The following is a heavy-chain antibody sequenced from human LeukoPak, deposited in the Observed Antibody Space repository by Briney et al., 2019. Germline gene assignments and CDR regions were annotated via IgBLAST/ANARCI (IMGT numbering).Heavy chain of an antibody. V-gene: IGHV3-30*18. Sequence: GGSLRLSCAASGFTFSNHGMHWVRQAPGKGLEWVAVISYDGSNKYYADSVKGRFTISRDNSKNTLYLQMNSLRAEDTAVYYCANAYDILTGPPIGGDYWGQGTLVTVSS. CDR1: GFTFSNHG. D-gene: IGHD3-9*01. CDR3: ANAYDILTGPPIGGDY. CDR2: ISYDGSNK. J-gene: IGHJ4*02.